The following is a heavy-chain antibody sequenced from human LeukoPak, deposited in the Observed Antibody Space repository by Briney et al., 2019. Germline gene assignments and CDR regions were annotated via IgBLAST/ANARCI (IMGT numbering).Heavy chain of an antibody. CDR2: IYYSGST. CDR1: GGSISSYY. V-gene: IGHV4-59*08. CDR3: ARHTYGDFPDAFDI. D-gene: IGHD4-17*01. Sequence: SETLSLTCTVSGGSISSYYWSWIRQPPGKGLEWIGYIYYSGSTNYNPSLKSRVTISVDTSKNQFSLKLSSATAADTAVYYCARHTYGDFPDAFDIWGQGTMVTVSS. J-gene: IGHJ3*02.